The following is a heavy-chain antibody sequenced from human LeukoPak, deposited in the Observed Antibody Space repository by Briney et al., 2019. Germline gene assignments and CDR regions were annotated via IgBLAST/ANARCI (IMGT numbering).Heavy chain of an antibody. Sequence: PGGSLRLSCAASGFTFSSYSMNWVRQAPGKGLEWVSYISSSSSTIYYADSVKGRFTISRDDAMNSLYLQMNSLRAEDTAVYYCARDLDSSGFYPRGYFDYWGQGTLVTVSS. V-gene: IGHV3-48*01. D-gene: IGHD3-22*01. J-gene: IGHJ4*02. CDR3: ARDLDSSGFYPRGYFDY. CDR1: GFTFSSYS. CDR2: ISSSSSTI.